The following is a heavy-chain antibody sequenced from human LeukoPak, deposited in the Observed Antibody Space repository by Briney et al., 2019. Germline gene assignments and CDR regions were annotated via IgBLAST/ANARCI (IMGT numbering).Heavy chain of an antibody. CDR3: AKAAYYYDSSGYYPFDY. Sequence: GGSLRLSCAASGFTFSNYGMNWVRQAPGKGLEWVSAISWNGGSICYADSVKGRFTISRDNAKNSLYLQMNSLRAEDTALYYCAKAAYYYDSSGYYPFDYWGQGTLVTVSS. CDR2: ISWNGGSI. CDR1: GFTFSNYG. V-gene: IGHV3-9*01. D-gene: IGHD3-22*01. J-gene: IGHJ4*02.